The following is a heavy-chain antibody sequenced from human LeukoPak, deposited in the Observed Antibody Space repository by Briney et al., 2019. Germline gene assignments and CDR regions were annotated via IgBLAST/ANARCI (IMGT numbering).Heavy chain of an antibody. CDR3: AQSRITGTTDWFDP. J-gene: IGHJ5*02. V-gene: IGHV5-10-1*01. Sequence: GESLKISCKGSGYRFTSYWISWVRQMPGKGLEWMGRIDPSDSYTNYSPSFQGHVTISADKSIGTAYLQWSSLKASDNAMYYCAQSRITGTTDWFDPWGQGTLVTVSS. CDR1: GYRFTSYW. D-gene: IGHD1-7*01. CDR2: IDPSDSYT.